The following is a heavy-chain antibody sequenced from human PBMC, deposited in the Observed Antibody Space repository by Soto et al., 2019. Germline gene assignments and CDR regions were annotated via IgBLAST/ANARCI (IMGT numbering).Heavy chain of an antibody. D-gene: IGHD2-15*01. CDR3: ARASEVAPLEDTRYYYMDV. CDR1: GGTFSSYT. Sequence: QVQLVQSGAEVKKPGSSVKVSCKASGGTFSSYTISWVRQAPGQGLEWMGRIIPILGIANYAQKFQGRVTITADKSTSTAYMELSSLRSEDTAVYYCARASEVAPLEDTRYYYMDVWGKGTTVTVSS. V-gene: IGHV1-69*02. J-gene: IGHJ6*03. CDR2: IIPILGIA.